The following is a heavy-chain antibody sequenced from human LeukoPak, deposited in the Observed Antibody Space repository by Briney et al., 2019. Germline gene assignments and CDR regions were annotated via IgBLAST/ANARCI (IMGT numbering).Heavy chain of an antibody. J-gene: IGHJ6*02. CDR2: LSGSGGST. Sequence: PGGCLRLSCAVSGFTLSSYAMTWVRQARGKGVEWVASLSGSGGSTFYADSVEGRFTISRDKSKNTLYLQMNSLRAEDTAVYYCVKDLQLWFSYGMDFWGQGTTVTVSS. CDR1: GFTLSSYA. V-gene: IGHV3-23*01. CDR3: VKDLQLWFSYGMDF. D-gene: IGHD5-18*01.